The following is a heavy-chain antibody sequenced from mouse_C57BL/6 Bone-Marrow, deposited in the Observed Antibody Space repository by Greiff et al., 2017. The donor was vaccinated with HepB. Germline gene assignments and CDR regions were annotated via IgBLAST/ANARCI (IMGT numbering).Heavy chain of an antibody. J-gene: IGHJ1*03. CDR3: ARRPPYYYYGSSWYFDV. Sequence: DVQLQESGPELVKPGASVKIPCKASGYTFTDYNMDWVKQSHGKSLEWIGDINPNNGGTIYNQKFKGKATLTVDKSSSTAYMELRSLTSEDTAVYYCARRPPYYYYGSSWYFDVWGTGTTVTVSS. V-gene: IGHV1-18*01. CDR1: GYTFTDYN. CDR2: INPNNGGT. D-gene: IGHD1-1*01.